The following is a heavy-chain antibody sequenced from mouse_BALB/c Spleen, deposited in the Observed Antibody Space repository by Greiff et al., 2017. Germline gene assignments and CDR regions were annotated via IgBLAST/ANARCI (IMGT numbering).Heavy chain of an antibody. J-gene: IGHJ3*01. CDR2: INPSTGYT. V-gene: IGHV1-7*01. CDR3: ARGMITTGAWFAY. D-gene: IGHD2-4*01. Sequence: QVQLQQSGAELAKPGASVKMSCKASGYTFTSYWMHWVKQRPGQGLEWIGYINPSTGYTEYNQKFKDKATLTADKSSSTAYMQLSSLTSEDSAVYYCARGMITTGAWFAYWGQGTLVTVSA. CDR1: GYTFTSYW.